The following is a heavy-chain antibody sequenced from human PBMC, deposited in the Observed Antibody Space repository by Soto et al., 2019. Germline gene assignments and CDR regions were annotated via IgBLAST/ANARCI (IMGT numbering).Heavy chain of an antibody. CDR1: GFTFSSFA. CDR2: IDGRGGCI. Sequence: PGGSLRLSCTASGFTFSSFAMSWVRQAPGKGLEWVSCIDGRGGCIYYADSVKGRFTISRDNSRNTLYLQMNSLGAEDTAFYYCAKDGRSYIDGAGTHGALAYWGQGSLVTVSS. CDR3: AKDGRSYIDGAGTHGALAY. J-gene: IGHJ4*02. D-gene: IGHD3-10*01. V-gene: IGHV3-23*01.